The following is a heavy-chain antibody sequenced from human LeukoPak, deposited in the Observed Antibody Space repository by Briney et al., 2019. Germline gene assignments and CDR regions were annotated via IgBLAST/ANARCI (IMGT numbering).Heavy chain of an antibody. D-gene: IGHD5-18*01. CDR2: IYTSGST. CDR1: GGSISSYY. Sequence: SETLSLTCTVSGGSISSYYRSWIRQPAGKGLEWIGRIYTSGSTNYNPSLKSRVTMSVDTSKNQFSLKLSSVTAADTAVYYCARVHRGYSYGGNYFDYWGQGTLVTVSS. J-gene: IGHJ4*02. CDR3: ARVHRGYSYGGNYFDY. V-gene: IGHV4-4*07.